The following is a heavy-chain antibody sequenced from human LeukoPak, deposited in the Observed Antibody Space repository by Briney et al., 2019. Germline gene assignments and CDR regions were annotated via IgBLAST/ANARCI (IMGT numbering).Heavy chain of an antibody. D-gene: IGHD4-23*01. V-gene: IGHV1-69*05. CDR3: ARDDGGNSVSDY. CDR1: GGTFSSYA. CDR2: IIPIFGTA. J-gene: IGHJ4*02. Sequence: SVKVSCKASGGTFSSYAIGWARQAPGQGLEWMGRIIPIFGTANYAQKFQGRVTITTDESTSTAYMELSSLRSEDTAVYYCARDDGGNSVSDYWGQGTLVTVSS.